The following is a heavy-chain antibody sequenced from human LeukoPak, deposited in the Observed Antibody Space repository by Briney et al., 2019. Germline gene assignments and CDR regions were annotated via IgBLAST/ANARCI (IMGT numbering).Heavy chain of an antibody. Sequence: GGSLRLSCAASGFTFSSYWMSWVRQAPGKGLEWVTNIKQDGSENYYVDSVKGRFTISRDNAKNSLYLQMNSLRAEDTAVYYCARLTVEMATIIPRDAFDIWGQGTMVTVSS. CDR1: GFTFSSYW. CDR3: ARLTVEMATIIPRDAFDI. D-gene: IGHD5-24*01. V-gene: IGHV3-7*01. CDR2: IKQDGSEN. J-gene: IGHJ3*02.